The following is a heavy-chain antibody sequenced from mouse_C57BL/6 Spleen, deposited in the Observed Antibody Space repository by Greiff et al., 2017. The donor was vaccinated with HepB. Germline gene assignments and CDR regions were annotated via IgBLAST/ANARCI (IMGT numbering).Heavy chain of an antibody. J-gene: IGHJ4*01. Sequence: QVQLQQSGAELARPGASVKLSCKASGYTFTSYGISWVKQRTGQGLEWIGEIYPRSGNTYYNEKFKGKATLTADKSSSTAYMELRSLTSEDSAVYFCARVYGSSYEGYAMDYWGQGTSVTVSS. D-gene: IGHD1-1*01. V-gene: IGHV1-81*01. CDR2: IYPRSGNT. CDR3: ARVYGSSYEGYAMDY. CDR1: GYTFTSYG.